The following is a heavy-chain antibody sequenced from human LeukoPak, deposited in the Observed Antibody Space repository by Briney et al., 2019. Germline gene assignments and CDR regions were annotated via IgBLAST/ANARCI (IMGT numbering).Heavy chain of an antibody. CDR3: ARRTGSGTYYSLFFDY. Sequence: GESLKISCKASGYRFTAYWIGWVRRMPGEGLEWMGVIHPVDSDTTYSPSFQGQVTISADKSNNIAYLEWDSLKASDSGTYYCARRTGSGTYYSLFFDYWGQGALVTVSS. CDR1: GYRFTAYW. CDR2: IHPVDSDT. J-gene: IGHJ4*02. V-gene: IGHV5-51*01. D-gene: IGHD1-26*01.